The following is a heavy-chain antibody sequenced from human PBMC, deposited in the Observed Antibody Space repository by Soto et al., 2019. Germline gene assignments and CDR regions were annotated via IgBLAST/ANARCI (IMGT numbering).Heavy chain of an antibody. CDR3: ARKIVVVVAAMSFDP. V-gene: IGHV4-34*01. D-gene: IGHD2-15*01. J-gene: IGHJ5*02. CDR1: GGSFSGYY. CDR2: INHSGST. Sequence: SETLSLTCAVYGGSFSGYYWSWIRQPPGKGLEWIGEINHSGSTNYNPSLKSRVTISVDTSKNQFSLKLSSVTAADTAVYYCARKIVVVVAAMSFDPWGQGTLVTVSS.